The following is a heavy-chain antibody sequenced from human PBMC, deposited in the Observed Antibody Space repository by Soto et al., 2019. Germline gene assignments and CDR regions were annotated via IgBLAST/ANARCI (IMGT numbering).Heavy chain of an antibody. CDR1: GGTFSSYT. CDR3: AKDQPKGNNYSYYSLAF. Sequence: QVQLVQSGAEVKKPGSSVKVSCKASGGTFSSYTISWVRQAPGQGLEWMGRIIPILGIANYAQKFQGRVTITAEKPPSTPYMELSSLRSEDAAVYYCAKDQPKGNNYSYYSLAFGGKGTPGTFP. J-gene: IGHJ6*03. D-gene: IGHD1-1*01. CDR2: IIPILGIA. V-gene: IGHV1-69*08.